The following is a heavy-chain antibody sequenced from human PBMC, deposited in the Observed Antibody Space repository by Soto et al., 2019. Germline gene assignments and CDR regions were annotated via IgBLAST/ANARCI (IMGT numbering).Heavy chain of an antibody. V-gene: IGHV3-48*02. CDR1: GFTFSSYS. D-gene: IGHD3-16*01. CDR3: ARGFMSPWRAFDY. Sequence: GGSLRLSCAASGFTFSSYSMNWVRQAPGKGLEWASYISSSSSTIYYADSVKGRFTISRDNAKNSLYLQMNSLRDEDTAVYYCARGFMSPWRAFDYWGQGTLVTVSS. CDR2: ISSSSSTI. J-gene: IGHJ4*02.